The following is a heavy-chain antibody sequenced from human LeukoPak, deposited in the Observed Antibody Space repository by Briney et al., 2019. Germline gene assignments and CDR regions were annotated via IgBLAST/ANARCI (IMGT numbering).Heavy chain of an antibody. J-gene: IGHJ3*02. Sequence: GGSLRLSCAASGFTFSSYAMNWVRQAPGKGLEWVSAISGSGSTTYYADSVKGRFTISRDNSKNTLYLQMNSLRADDTAVYYCAKDHQEGYLNAFDIWGQGTMVAVSS. CDR3: AKDHQEGYLNAFDI. CDR2: ISGSGSTT. CDR1: GFTFSSYA. V-gene: IGHV3-23*01. D-gene: IGHD5-12*01.